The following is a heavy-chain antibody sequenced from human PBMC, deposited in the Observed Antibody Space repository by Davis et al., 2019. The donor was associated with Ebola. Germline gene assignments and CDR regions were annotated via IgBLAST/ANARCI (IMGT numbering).Heavy chain of an antibody. CDR3: ARLGDYYDSSGYFAAFDY. CDR2: IYPGDSHT. Sequence: GESLKISCKTSGYYFTDYWIGWVRQMPGKGLEWMGIIYPGDSHTRYSPSFQGQVTISADKSISTAYLQWSSLKASDTAMYYCARLGDYYDSSGYFAAFDYWGQGTLVTVSS. J-gene: IGHJ4*02. CDR1: GYYFTDYW. V-gene: IGHV5-51*01. D-gene: IGHD3-22*01.